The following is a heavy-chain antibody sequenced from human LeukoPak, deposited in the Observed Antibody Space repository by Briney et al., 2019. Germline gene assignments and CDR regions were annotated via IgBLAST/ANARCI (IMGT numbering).Heavy chain of an antibody. V-gene: IGHV3-9*01. CDR3: AKGGDSHYYYGMNV. D-gene: IGHD2-21*01. CDR1: GFTFDNYA. CDR2: ISWNSGSI. Sequence: GGSLRLSCAASGFTFDNYAMHWVRQAPGKGLEWVSGISWNSGSIGYADPVKGRFTISRDNAKNSLYLQMNSLRAEDTALYYCAKGGDSHYYYGMNVWGQGTTVTVSS. J-gene: IGHJ6*02.